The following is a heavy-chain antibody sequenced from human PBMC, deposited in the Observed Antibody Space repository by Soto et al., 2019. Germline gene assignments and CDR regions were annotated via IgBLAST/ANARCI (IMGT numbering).Heavy chain of an antibody. CDR1: GFTFSNAW. CDR2: IKSKTDGGTT. J-gene: IGHJ6*02. Sequence: GGSLRLSCAASGFTFSNAWMSWVRQAPGKGLEWVGRIKSKTDGGTTDYAAPVKGRFTISRDDSKNTLYLQMNSLKTEDTAVYYCTTDLLDSSSWYNGMDVWGQGTTVTVSS. V-gene: IGHV3-15*01. CDR3: TTDLLDSSSWYNGMDV. D-gene: IGHD6-13*01.